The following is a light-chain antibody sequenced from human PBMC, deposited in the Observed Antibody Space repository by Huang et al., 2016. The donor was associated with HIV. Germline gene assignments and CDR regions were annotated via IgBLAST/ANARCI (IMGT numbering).Light chain of an antibody. CDR1: QSLVYGDGNIY. Sequence: DVLLTQSPLSLPVTLGQPAFITCKSNQSLVYGDGNIYLNWFHQRPGHSPRRLIYKLSNRHSGVPDRFSAGGSGTDFTLWISEVEAEDVGDYYCMQASHGAATFGQGTRVDIK. CDR3: MQASHGAAT. J-gene: IGKJ1*01. CDR2: KLS. V-gene: IGKV2-30*01.